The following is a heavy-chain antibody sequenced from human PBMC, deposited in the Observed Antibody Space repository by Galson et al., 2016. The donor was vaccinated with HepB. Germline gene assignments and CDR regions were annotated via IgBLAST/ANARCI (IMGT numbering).Heavy chain of an antibody. CDR3: ATASNSWSSTYYFYYYGMDV. J-gene: IGHJ6*02. V-gene: IGHV6-1*01. Sequence: CAISGDSVSSNIAAWNWIRQSPSRGLEWLGRAYFRSKWYNDYAVSVRSRITINPDTSKHQFSQQLNAVTPEDSAVYYCATASNSWSSTYYFYYYGMDVWGQGTKVTVSS. D-gene: IGHD6-13*01. CDR1: GDSVSSNIAA. CDR2: AYFRSKWYN.